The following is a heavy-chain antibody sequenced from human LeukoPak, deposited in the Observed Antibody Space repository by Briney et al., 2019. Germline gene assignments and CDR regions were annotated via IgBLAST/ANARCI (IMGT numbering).Heavy chain of an antibody. CDR2: IIPIFGTA. J-gene: IGHJ4*02. D-gene: IGHD2-2*01. Sequence: GSSVKVSCKASGGTFSSYAISWVRQAPGQGLEWMGAIIPIFGTANYAQKFQGRVTLTADKSTSTAYMELSSLRSEDTAVYYCARGVPDLTFDYWGQGTLVTVSS. CDR1: GGTFSSYA. V-gene: IGHV1-69*06. CDR3: ARGVPDLTFDY.